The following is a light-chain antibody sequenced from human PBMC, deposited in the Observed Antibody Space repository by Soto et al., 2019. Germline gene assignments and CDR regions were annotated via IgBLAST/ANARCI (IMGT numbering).Light chain of an antibody. CDR3: QQRSSSIT. CDR1: QSVSSY. CDR2: DAS. V-gene: IGKV3-11*01. J-gene: IGKJ5*01. Sequence: EIVLTQSPATLSLSPGERATLSCRASQSVSSYLAWYQQKPGQAPRLLIYDASNRATGIPARFSCSGSGTDFTLTISSLEPEDFAVYYCQQRSSSITFGQGTRLEIK.